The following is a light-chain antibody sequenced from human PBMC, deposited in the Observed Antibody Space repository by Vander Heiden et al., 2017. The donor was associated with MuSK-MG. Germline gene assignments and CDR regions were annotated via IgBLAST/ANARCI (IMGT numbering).Light chain of an antibody. CDR2: LGS. V-gene: IGKV2-28*01. Sequence: IVLTPSPLSLPVTPGEPASISCRSSQSLLHSNGYNYLDWYLQKPGQSPQLLIYLGSNRASGVPDRFSGSGSGTDFTLKISRVEAEDVGVYYCMQALQTRTFGGGTKVEIK. CDR3: MQALQTRT. CDR1: QSLLHSNGYNY. J-gene: IGKJ4*01.